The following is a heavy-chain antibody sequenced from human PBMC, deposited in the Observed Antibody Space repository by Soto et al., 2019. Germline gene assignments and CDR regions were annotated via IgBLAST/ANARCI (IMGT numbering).Heavy chain of an antibody. J-gene: IGHJ4*02. CDR3: AIGDLRGYSYGYSPFGY. D-gene: IGHD5-18*01. CDR1: GFTFSSYS. CDR2: ISSSSSTI. V-gene: IGHV3-48*02. Sequence: EVQLVESGGGLVQPGGSLRLSCAASGFTFSSYSMNWVRQAPGKGLEWVSYISSSSSTIYYADSVKGRFTISRDNAKNSLYLQMNSLKDEDTAVYYCAIGDLRGYSYGYSPFGYWGQGTLVTVSS.